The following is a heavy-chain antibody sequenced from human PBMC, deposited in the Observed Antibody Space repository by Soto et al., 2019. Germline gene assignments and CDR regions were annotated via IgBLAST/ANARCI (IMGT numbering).Heavy chain of an antibody. D-gene: IGHD3-3*01. J-gene: IGHJ3*02. V-gene: IGHV1-18*01. CDR3: ARDRAPVTIFGVVIPHTFDI. CDR2: ISAYNGNT. CDR1: GYTFTSYG. Sequence: ASVKVSCKASGYTFTSYGINWVRQAPGQGLEWMGWISAYNGNTNYAQNLQGRLTVTTDTSTTTAYMELRSLRSDDTTVYYCARDRAPVTIFGVVIPHTFDIWGQGTMVTVSS.